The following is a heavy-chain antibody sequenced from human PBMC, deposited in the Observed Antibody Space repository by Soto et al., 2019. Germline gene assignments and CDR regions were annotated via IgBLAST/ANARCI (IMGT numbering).Heavy chain of an antibody. V-gene: IGHV1-46*01. Sequence: QVQLVQSGAEVKKPGTSVKVSCKASGYIFSNYYMHWVRQAPGQGLEWMGVFNPSGDATHYAQSFQGRVSVTRDTSTSTVYMELSTLTSEDTAVYYCARRGMSKIGFDTWGQGTKVTVSS. CDR1: GYIFSNYY. J-gene: IGHJ3*02. CDR2: FNPSGDAT. D-gene: IGHD3-10*01. CDR3: ARRGMSKIGFDT.